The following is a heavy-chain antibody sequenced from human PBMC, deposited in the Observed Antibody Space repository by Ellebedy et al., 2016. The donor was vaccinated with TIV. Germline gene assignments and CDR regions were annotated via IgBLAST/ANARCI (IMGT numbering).Heavy chain of an antibody. D-gene: IGHD6-13*01. Sequence: ASVKVSRKASGYTFTKYYMHWVRQAPGQGLEWMGMINPSGGSTSYAQKFQGRVTMTRDTSTSTVYMELSSLRSEDTAVYYCTCLQLGIADYFDYWGQGALVTVSS. CDR2: INPSGGST. J-gene: IGHJ4*02. CDR1: GYTFTKYY. CDR3: TCLQLGIADYFDY. V-gene: IGHV1-46*01.